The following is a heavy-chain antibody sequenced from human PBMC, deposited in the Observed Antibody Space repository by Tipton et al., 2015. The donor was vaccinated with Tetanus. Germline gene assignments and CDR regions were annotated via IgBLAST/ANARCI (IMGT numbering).Heavy chain of an antibody. J-gene: IGHJ4*02. Sequence: TLSLTCTVSGGSISSYYWSWIRQPPGKGLEWIGYIYYSGSTNYNPSLKSRVTISVDKSKNQFSLKLSSVTAADTAVYYCARMGAAGNWGQGTLVTVSS. CDR1: GGSISSYY. D-gene: IGHD6-13*01. V-gene: IGHV4-59*12. CDR2: IYYSGST. CDR3: ARMGAAGN.